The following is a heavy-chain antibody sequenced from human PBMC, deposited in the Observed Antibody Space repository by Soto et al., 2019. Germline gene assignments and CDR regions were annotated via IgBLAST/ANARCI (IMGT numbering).Heavy chain of an antibody. CDR2: ISGSGGST. J-gene: IGHJ4*02. V-gene: IGHV3-23*01. CDR3: ATRAYYYDSSGYFDY. Sequence: EVQLLESGGGLVQPGGSLRLSCAASGFTFSSYAMSWVGQAPGKGLEWVSAISGSGGSTYYADSVKGRFTISRDNSKNTLYLQMTSLRAEDTAVYYCATRAYYYDSSGYFDYWGQGTLVTVSS. D-gene: IGHD3-22*01. CDR1: GFTFSSYA.